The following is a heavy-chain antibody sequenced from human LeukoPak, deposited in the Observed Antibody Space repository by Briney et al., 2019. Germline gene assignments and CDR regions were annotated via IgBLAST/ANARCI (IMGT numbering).Heavy chain of an antibody. J-gene: IGHJ6*03. D-gene: IGHD5-18*01. V-gene: IGHV3-9*01. CDR2: ISWNSGSI. CDR1: GFTFDDYA. CDR3: ARASRGLWLLLNYYYYYMDV. Sequence: PGGSLRLSCAASGFTFDDYAMHWVRQAPGKGLEWVSGISWNSGSIGYADSVKGRFTISRDNAKNSLYLQMNSLRAEDTAVYYCARASRGLWLLLNYYYYYMDVWGKGTTVTVSS.